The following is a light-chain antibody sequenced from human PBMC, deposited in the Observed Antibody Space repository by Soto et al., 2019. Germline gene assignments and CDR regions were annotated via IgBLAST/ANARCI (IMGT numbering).Light chain of an antibody. Sequence: SYELTQPPSVSVSPGQTARITCSGDGLPTQYAYWYQQRPGQAPVLVIEKDTDRPSGIPERFSGSSSGTTVTLTISGVQAEDEADYYCQSADSSGTYQVFGTGTKLTVL. J-gene: IGLJ1*01. CDR3: QSADSSGTYQV. CDR2: KDT. V-gene: IGLV3-25*02. CDR1: GLPTQY.